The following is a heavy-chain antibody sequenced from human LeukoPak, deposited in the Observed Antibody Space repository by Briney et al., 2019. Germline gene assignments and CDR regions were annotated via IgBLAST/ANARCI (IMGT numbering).Heavy chain of an antibody. Sequence: GGSLRLSCAASGFTFSSYTMNWVRQAPGKGLEWISYISESSDTIYYADSVKGRFTISRDSAKNSLYLQMNSLRAEDTALYYCARRFDYWGQGTLVTVSS. CDR3: ARRFDY. V-gene: IGHV3-48*01. J-gene: IGHJ4*02. CDR2: ISESSDTI. CDR1: GFTFSSYT.